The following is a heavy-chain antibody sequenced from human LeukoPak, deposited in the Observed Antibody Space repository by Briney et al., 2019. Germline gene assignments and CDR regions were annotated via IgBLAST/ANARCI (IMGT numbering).Heavy chain of an antibody. D-gene: IGHD6-6*01. J-gene: IGHJ4*02. CDR3: ARGRPTGASRVFVVQ. Sequence: GGSLRLSCAASGFTFSSYGMHWVRQAPGKGLEWVAIIWYDGTKKYYADSVKGRFTISRDNSKNTLYLQMNSLRAEDTAVYYCARGRPTGASRVFVVQWGQGTLVTVSS. CDR2: IWYDGTKK. CDR1: GFTFSSYG. V-gene: IGHV3-33*01.